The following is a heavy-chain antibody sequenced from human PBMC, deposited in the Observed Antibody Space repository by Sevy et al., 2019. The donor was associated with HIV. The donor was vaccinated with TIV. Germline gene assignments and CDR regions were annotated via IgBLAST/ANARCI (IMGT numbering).Heavy chain of an antibody. V-gene: IGHV4-39*01. CDR2: IYYSGST. D-gene: IGHD3-9*01. CDR1: GGSISSSSYY. J-gene: IGHJ5*02. CDR3: ARHLRADYDILTGYRGHWFDP. Sequence: SETLSLTCTVSGGSISSSSYYWGWIRQPPGKGLEWIGSIYYSGSTYYNPSLKSRVTISVDTSKNQFSLRLSSVTAADTAVYYCARHLRADYDILTGYRGHWFDPWGQGTLVTVYS.